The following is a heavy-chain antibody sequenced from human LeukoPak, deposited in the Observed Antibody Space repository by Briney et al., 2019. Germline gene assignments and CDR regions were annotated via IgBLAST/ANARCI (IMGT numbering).Heavy chain of an antibody. CDR1: GYSFTSYW. J-gene: IGHJ4*02. V-gene: IGHV5-51*01. CDR3: ARLVDTAMATPYYFDY. D-gene: IGHD5-18*01. CDR2: IYPGDSDT. Sequence: GESLKISCKGSGYSFTSYWIGWVRQMPGKGLEWMGIIYPGDSDTRYSPSFQGQVTISADKSIGTAYLQWSSLKASDTAMYYCARLVDTAMATPYYFDYWGQGTLVTVSS.